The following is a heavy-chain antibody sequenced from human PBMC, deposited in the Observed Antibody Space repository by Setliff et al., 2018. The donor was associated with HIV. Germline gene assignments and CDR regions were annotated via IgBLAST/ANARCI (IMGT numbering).Heavy chain of an antibody. CDR3: ARLGDFSYSSRYLYAFDF. CDR2: INHGGKT. D-gene: IGHD2-8*01. CDR1: SYSITSNYY. Sequence: SETLSLTCIVSSYSITSNYYWAWIRQPPGQGLEWIGSINHGGKTYYSPSLKSRVAISVDTSKNQFSLHFQSVTAADTALYFCARLGDFSYSSRYLYAFDFWGHGALVTVSS. J-gene: IGHJ4*01. V-gene: IGHV4-38-2*02.